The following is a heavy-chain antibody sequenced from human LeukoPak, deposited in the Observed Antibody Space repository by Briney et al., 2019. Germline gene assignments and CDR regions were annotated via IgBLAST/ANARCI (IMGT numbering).Heavy chain of an antibody. Sequence: SETLSLTCAVSGGSISSGGYSWSWLRQPPGKGLEWIGYIYHSGSTYYNPSLKSRVTISVDRSKNQFSLKLSSVTAADTAVYYCARSRVLRGITMIVTRAFDIWGQGTMVTVSS. D-gene: IGHD3-22*01. CDR2: IYHSGST. CDR3: ARSRVLRGITMIVTRAFDI. CDR1: GGSISSGGYS. V-gene: IGHV4-30-2*01. J-gene: IGHJ3*02.